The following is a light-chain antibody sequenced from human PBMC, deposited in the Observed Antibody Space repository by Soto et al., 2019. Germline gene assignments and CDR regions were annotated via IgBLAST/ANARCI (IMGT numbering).Light chain of an antibody. V-gene: IGLV2-18*02. CDR1: SGDVGSYNR. CDR3: SSYTSSSTYV. J-gene: IGLJ1*01. Sequence: QSALTQPPSVSGSPGQSVTISCIGTSGDVGSYNRVSWYQQPPGTAPKLMIYEVSNRPSGVPDRFSGSKSGNTASLTISGLQAEDEADYYCSSYTSSSTYVFGTGTQLTVL. CDR2: EVS.